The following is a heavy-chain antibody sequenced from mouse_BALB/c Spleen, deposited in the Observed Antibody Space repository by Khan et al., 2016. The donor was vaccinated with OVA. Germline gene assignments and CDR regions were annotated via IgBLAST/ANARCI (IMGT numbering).Heavy chain of an antibody. Sequence: QIQLVQSGPELKKPGETVKISCKASGYTFTNYGMNWVKQAPGKGLKWMGWINTYTGEPTYADDFKGRFAFSLETSASTAYLQINNLKNEDTATFFCARPPHCSYVMVYWGQGTSGTVSS. V-gene: IGHV9-3-1*01. CDR1: GYTFTNYG. J-gene: IGHJ4*01. CDR2: INTYTGEP. CDR3: ARPPHCSYVMVY.